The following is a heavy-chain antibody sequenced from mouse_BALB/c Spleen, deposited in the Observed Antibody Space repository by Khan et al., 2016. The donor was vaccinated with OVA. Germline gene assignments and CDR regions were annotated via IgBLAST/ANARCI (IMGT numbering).Heavy chain of an antibody. Sequence: QVQLQQPGAEPVKPGASLNLSCKASGYAFTSYWMHWVKQRPGQGLEWIGYINPSNGRTDQNEKFKRKATLTVDKSSSTVYMQLSSLTSEDSAVYCCGRGGYGSLAYWGQGTLVTVSA. CDR3: GRGGYGSLAY. CDR1: GYAFTSYW. D-gene: IGHD2-10*02. V-gene: IGHV1S81*02. J-gene: IGHJ3*01. CDR2: INPSNGRT.